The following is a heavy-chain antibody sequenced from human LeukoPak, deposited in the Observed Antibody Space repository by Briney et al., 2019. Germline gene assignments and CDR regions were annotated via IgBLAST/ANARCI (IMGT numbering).Heavy chain of an antibody. CDR2: IYYSGST. J-gene: IGHJ6*02. V-gene: IGHV4-39*01. Sequence: SETLSLTCTVSGGSISSSSYYWGWIRQPPGKGLEWIGSIYYSGSTYYNPSLKSRVTISVDTSKNQFSLKLSSVTAADTAVYYCARGKRASYYYYYGMDVWGQGTTVTVSS. CDR1: GGSISSSSYY. CDR3: ARGKRASYYYYYGMDV.